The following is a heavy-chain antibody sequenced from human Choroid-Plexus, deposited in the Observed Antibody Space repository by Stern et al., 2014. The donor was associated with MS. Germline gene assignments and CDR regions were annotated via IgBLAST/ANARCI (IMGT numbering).Heavy chain of an antibody. V-gene: IGHV3-30*18. J-gene: IGHJ5*02. D-gene: IGHD2/OR15-2a*01. CDR1: GFTFGSCA. Sequence: VQLVESGGGVVQPGRPLRLSCVASGFTFGSCAMHWVRQAPGKGLEWVAGVSYDGNNKYYADSVKGRFTISRENSQNTLYMQMSSLRPEDTAVYYCAKDRQYLTYFFDHWGQGSLVTVSS. CDR3: AKDRQYLTYFFDH. CDR2: VSYDGNNK.